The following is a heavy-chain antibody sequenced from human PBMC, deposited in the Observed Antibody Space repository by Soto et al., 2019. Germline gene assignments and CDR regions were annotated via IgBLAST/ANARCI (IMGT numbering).Heavy chain of an antibody. J-gene: IGHJ6*03. Sequence: SEPLPLPWAVVGGTCVGYAGSWIRQPPGKGLEWIGEINHSGSTNYNPSLKSRVTISVDTSKNQFSLKLSSVTAADTAVYYCARGMKGIVGAAPHYYYMDVWGKGTTVTVSS. CDR2: INHSGST. V-gene: IGHV4-34*01. CDR3: ARGMKGIVGAAPHYYYMDV. CDR1: GGTCVGYA. D-gene: IGHD1-26*01.